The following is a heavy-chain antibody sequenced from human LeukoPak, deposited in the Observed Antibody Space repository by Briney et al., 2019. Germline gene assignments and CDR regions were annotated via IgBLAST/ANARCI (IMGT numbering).Heavy chain of an antibody. D-gene: IGHD6-19*01. CDR3: AQDGRWLLNWFDP. CDR1: GFTFSSYG. CDR2: ISYDGSNK. J-gene: IGHJ5*02. V-gene: IGHV3-30*18. Sequence: TGGSLRLSCAAAGFTFSSYGMHWVRQAPGKGLEWVAVISYDGSNKYYADSVKGRFTISRDNSKNTLYLQMNSLRAEDTAVYYCAQDGRWLLNWFDPWGQGTLVTVSS.